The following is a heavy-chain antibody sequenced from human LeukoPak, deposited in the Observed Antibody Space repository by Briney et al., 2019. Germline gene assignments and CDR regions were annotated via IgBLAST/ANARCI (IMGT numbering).Heavy chain of an antibody. V-gene: IGHV3-23*01. Sequence: GGSLRLSCAASGFIFRKYAMRWVRQAPGKGLEWVSAINGGGGDRFYADSVKGRFTISRDNSKNTLYLQMSSLRVEDTAVYYCGKAEAGTYYFDYWGQGTLVTVSS. CDR3: GKAEAGTYYFDY. CDR2: INGGGGDR. CDR1: GFIFRKYA. J-gene: IGHJ4*02. D-gene: IGHD6-19*01.